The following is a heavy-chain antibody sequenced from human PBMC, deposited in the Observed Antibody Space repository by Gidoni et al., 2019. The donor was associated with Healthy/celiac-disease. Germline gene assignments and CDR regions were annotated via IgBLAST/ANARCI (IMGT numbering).Heavy chain of an antibody. J-gene: IGHJ5*02. CDR1: GFTVRSNN. CDR2: IYSGGST. Sequence: EVQLVESGGGLIQPGGSLRLSCAASGFTVRSNNMSWVRQAPGKGLELVSVIYSGGSTYYADSVKGRFTISRDNSKNTLYLQMNSLRAEDTAVYYCARGPESSQYYDFWSGYYTQSGWFDPWGQGTLVTVSS. D-gene: IGHD3-3*01. V-gene: IGHV3-53*01. CDR3: ARGPESSQYYDFWSGYYTQSGWFDP.